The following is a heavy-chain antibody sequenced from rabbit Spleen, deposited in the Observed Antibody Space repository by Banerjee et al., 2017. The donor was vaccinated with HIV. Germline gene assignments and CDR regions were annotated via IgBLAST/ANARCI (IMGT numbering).Heavy chain of an antibody. J-gene: IGHJ2*02. CDR3: ARGNYGGSDAAFDP. V-gene: IGHV1S40*01. CDR2: IYTSSGST. Sequence: QSLEESGGDLVKPGASLTLTCTASGLDFTLSSYWICWVRQAPGKGLEWIACIYTSSGSTYYASWAKGRFTISKTSSTTVTLQMTSLTAADTATYFCARGNYGGSDAAFDPWGQGTLVTVS. CDR1: GLDFTLSSYW. D-gene: IGHD4-2*01.